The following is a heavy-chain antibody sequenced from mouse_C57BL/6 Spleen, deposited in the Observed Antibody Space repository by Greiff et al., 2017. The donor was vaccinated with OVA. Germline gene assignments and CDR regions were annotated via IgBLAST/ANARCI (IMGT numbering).Heavy chain of an antibody. D-gene: IGHD1-1*02. V-gene: IGHV7-3*01. J-gene: IGHJ1*03. CDR2: IRNKANGYTT. Sequence: EVKLMESGGGLVQPGGSLSLSCAASGFTFTDYYMSWVRQPPGKALEWLGFIRNKANGYTTEYSASVKGRFTISRDNSQSILYLQMNALRAEDSATYYCARYGGEGYFDVWGTGTTVTVSS. CDR1: GFTFTDYY. CDR3: ARYGGEGYFDV.